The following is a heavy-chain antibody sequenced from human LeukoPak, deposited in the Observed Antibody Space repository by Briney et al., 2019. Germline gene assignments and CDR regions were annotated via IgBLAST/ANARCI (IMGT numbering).Heavy chain of an antibody. J-gene: IGHJ6*02. D-gene: IGHD3-16*01. CDR1: GFTFSSNY. V-gene: IGHV3-53*01. CDR2: IYSGGST. Sequence: GGSLRLSCAASGFTFSSNYMSWVRQAPGKGLEWVSVIYSGGSTYYADSVKGRFTISRDNSKNTLYLQMNSLRAEDTAVYYCARDRMITSRKYGMDVWGQGTTVTVSS. CDR3: ARDRMITSRKYGMDV.